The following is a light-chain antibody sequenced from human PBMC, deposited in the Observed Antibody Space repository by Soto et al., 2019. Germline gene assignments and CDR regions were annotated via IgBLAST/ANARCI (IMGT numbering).Light chain of an antibody. CDR2: KAT. J-gene: IGKJ2*01. Sequence: DIQMTQSPSTLSASVGDGVTITCRASQNIGSWLAWYQQKPGEAHKLMISKATNVQSGVPSRFSGSGSGTDFSLTISSLPTVDSDTYFCQQYNDFQYSFGPGTKLDI. CDR1: QNIGSW. V-gene: IGKV1-5*03. CDR3: QQYNDFQYS.